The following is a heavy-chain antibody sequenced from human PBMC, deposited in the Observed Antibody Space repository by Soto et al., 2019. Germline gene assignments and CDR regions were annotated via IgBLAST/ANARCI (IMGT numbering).Heavy chain of an antibody. D-gene: IGHD2-2*01. CDR1: GYTFTSYG. V-gene: IGHV1-18*01. CDR3: ARIVVPAAGYYYHYYMDV. CDR2: ISAYNGNT. J-gene: IGHJ6*03. Sequence: ASVKVSCKASGYTFTSYGISWVRQAPGQGLEWMGWISAYNGNTNYAQKLQGRVTMTTDTSTSTAYMELRSLRSDDTAVYYCARIVVPAAGYYYHYYMDVWGKGTTVTVSS.